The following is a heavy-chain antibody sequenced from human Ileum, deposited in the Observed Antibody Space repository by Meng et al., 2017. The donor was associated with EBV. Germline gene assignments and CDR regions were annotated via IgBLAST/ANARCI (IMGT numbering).Heavy chain of an antibody. D-gene: IGHD3-10*01. CDR3: ARGTGADY. CDR1: GSTFSVYG. Sequence: QVQAGHSGAEVKNPGPSGKVSCKAPGSTFSVYGIPWVRQAPGQGLEWMGGIIPALGTPKYARKFQDRLTITADKSTSTGYMELHSLTSNDTAVYFCARGTGADYWGQGTLVTVSS. J-gene: IGHJ4*02. CDR2: IIPALGTP. V-gene: IGHV1-69*06.